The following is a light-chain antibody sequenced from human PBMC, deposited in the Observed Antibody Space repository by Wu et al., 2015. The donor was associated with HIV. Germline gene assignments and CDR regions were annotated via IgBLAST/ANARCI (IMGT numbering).Light chain of an antibody. Sequence: EIALTQSPATLSMSPGERATLSCRASQSVSTYLAWYQQKPGQAPRLLIYDTSNRATGIPTRFSGSGSGTDFTLTISSLEPEDFAVYYCQQRSSWPLTFGQGTKVEIE. CDR2: DTS. V-gene: IGKV3-11*01. CDR3: QQRSSWPLT. J-gene: IGKJ1*01. CDR1: QSVSTY.